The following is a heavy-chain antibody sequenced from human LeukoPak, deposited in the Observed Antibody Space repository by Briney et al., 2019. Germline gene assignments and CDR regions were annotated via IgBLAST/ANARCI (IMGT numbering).Heavy chain of an antibody. V-gene: IGHV3-23*01. J-gene: IGHJ4*02. CDR2: ITDSGDGK. Sequence: ETLSLTCTVSGGSISSSAYYWCWVRQAPGKGLAWVSSITDSGDGKYYADSVKGRFTISRDDSKNTLYLQMNSLRAEDTAVYYCAKDSPVATRWGQGTLVTVSS. CDR3: AKDSPVATR. D-gene: IGHD1-26*01. CDR1: GGSISSSAYY.